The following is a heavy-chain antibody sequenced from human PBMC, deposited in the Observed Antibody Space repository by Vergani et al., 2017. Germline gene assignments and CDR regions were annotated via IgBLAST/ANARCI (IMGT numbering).Heavy chain of an antibody. CDR3: ARYTPFWSGYYRGNYFDY. J-gene: IGHJ4*02. V-gene: IGHV1-69*01. Sequence: QVQLVQSGAEVKKPGASVKVSCKASGYTFTSYDITWVRQAPGQGLEWMGGIIPIFGTANYAQKFQGRVTITADESTSTAYMELSSLRSEDTAVYYCARYTPFWSGYYRGNYFDYWGQGTLVTVSS. CDR2: IIPIFGTA. D-gene: IGHD3-3*01. CDR1: GYTFTSYD.